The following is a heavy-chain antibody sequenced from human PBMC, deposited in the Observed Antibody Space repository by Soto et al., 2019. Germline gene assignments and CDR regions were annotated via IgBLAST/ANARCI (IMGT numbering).Heavy chain of an antibody. J-gene: IGHJ1*01. CDR1: GLVFSTYA. D-gene: IGHD3-10*01. CDR2: ISYDGTKK. CDR3: ARDHRPDGEVEYLQH. Sequence: ESGGGVVQSGRSLRLSCAASGLVFSTYAMHWVRQAPGKGLEFVAVISYDGTKKYYADSVKGRFTISRDNSKNTLYLQMNSLRPEVTAVYYCARDHRPDGEVEYLQHWGQGTLVTVSS. V-gene: IGHV3-30-3*01.